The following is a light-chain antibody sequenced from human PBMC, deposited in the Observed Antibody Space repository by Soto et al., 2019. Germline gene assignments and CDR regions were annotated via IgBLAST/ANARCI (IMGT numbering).Light chain of an antibody. Sequence: IQMTQSPSTLSASVGDRVTITCQASQTISNWLAWYQQKPGKAPKLLIYKASTLESGVPSRFSGSGSGTEFTLTISSLQPEDFATYYCQQYNSYSQTFGQGTTVGIK. J-gene: IGKJ1*01. CDR1: QTISNW. CDR3: QQYNSYSQT. CDR2: KAS. V-gene: IGKV1-5*03.